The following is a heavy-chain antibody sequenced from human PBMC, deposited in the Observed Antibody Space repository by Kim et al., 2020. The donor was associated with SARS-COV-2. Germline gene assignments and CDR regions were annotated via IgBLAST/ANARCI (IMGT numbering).Heavy chain of an antibody. CDR1: GFTFSSYW. CDR3: ARGGAYYIY. D-gene: IGHD3-22*01. Sequence: GGSLRLSCAASGFTFSSYWMSWVRQAPGKGLEWVARIKEDGSQKYYVDSVKGRFTISRDNTKNSLYLQMNSLRAEDTAVYYCARGGAYYIYWGQGTLVTVSS. V-gene: IGHV3-7*01. J-gene: IGHJ4*02. CDR2: IKEDGSQK.